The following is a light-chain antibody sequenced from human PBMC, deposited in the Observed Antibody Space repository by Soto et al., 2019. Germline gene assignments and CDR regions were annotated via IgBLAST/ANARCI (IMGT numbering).Light chain of an antibody. J-gene: IGLJ1*01. Sequence: QSALTQPPSASGSPGQSVTISCTGTSSDVGGYNFVSWYQQNPGKAPKLMISEVSKRPSGVPDRFSGSKSGNTASLTVSGLQAEDEADYYCSSYAGSNTYVFGTGTKLTVL. CDR1: SSDVGGYNF. V-gene: IGLV2-8*01. CDR3: SSYAGSNTYV. CDR2: EVS.